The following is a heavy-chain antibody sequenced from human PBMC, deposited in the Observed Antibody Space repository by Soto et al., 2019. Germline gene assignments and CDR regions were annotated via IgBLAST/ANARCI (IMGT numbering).Heavy chain of an antibody. Sequence: QVQLVESGGGVVQPGRSLRLSCAASGFTFSSYGMHWVRQAPGKGLEWVAVISYDGSNKYYADSVKGRFTISRDNSKNTTYLQITRLRAEDTVVYYCAKDLGDFEPPYSYYGMDVWGQGTTVTVSS. CDR3: AKDLGDFEPPYSYYGMDV. CDR1: GFTFSSYG. J-gene: IGHJ6*02. D-gene: IGHD3-9*01. CDR2: ISYDGSNK. V-gene: IGHV3-30*18.